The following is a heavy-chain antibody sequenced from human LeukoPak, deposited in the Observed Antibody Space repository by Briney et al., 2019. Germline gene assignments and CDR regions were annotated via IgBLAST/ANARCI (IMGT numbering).Heavy chain of an antibody. CDR1: GGSISSGSYY. CDR2: IYTSGST. V-gene: IGHV4-61*02. J-gene: IGHJ6*03. D-gene: IGHD3-10*01. Sequence: PSQTLSLTCTVSGGSISSGSYYWSWIRQPAGKGLEWIGRIYTSGSTNYNPSLKSRVTISVDTSKNQFSLKLSSVTAADTAVYYCARAASYYYGAGSYYKDYWYYYMDVGSKGTTVTVSS. CDR3: ARAASYYYGAGSYYKDYWYYYMDV.